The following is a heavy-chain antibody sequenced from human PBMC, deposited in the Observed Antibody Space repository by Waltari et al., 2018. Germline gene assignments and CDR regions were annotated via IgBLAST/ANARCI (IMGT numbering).Heavy chain of an antibody. CDR2: IYKGGRT. V-gene: IGHV3-53*01. CDR1: GFTVSTKD. J-gene: IGHJ4*02. Sequence: EVQLVESGGGLIQPGGSLRLSCAASGFTVSTKDMSWVRQAPGRGLGVVAEIYKGGRTIDGDSVKCRFANSRYNSQNTLYLPMNSRSPEDTAVYYGAGESVLGGWGFDCGGQGTLVTVSS. D-gene: IGHD3-16*01. CDR3: AGESVLGGWGFDC.